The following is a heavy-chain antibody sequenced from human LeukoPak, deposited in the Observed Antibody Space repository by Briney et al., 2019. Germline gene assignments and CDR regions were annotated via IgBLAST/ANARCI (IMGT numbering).Heavy chain of an antibody. J-gene: IGHJ4*02. CDR3: ARDDSWGVVSRNY. V-gene: IGHV3-11*01. Sequence: GGSLRLSCAASGFSFSDYYMNWIRQAPGKGLEWVSYISSSDSTIYYAESVKGRFTISRDNAKNSLYLQMNSLRVEDTAVYYCARDDSWGVVSRNYWGQGTLVTVSS. CDR1: GFSFSDYY. CDR2: ISSSDSTI. D-gene: IGHD2-15*01.